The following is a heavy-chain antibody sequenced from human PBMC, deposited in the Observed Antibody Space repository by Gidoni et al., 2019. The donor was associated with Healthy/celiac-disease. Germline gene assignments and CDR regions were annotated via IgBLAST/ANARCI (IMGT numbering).Heavy chain of an antibody. CDR2: IYYSGST. Sequence: QVQLQESGPGLVKPSETLSLTCTVSGGSISSYYWSWIRQPPGKGLEWIGYIYYSGSTNYNPSLKSRVTISVDTSKNQFSLKLSSVTAADTAVYYCASTDGGTYCGGDCYPAEYFQHWGQGTLVTVSS. J-gene: IGHJ1*01. V-gene: IGHV4-59*08. CDR3: ASTDGGTYCGGDCYPAEYFQH. D-gene: IGHD2-21*02. CDR1: GGSISSYY.